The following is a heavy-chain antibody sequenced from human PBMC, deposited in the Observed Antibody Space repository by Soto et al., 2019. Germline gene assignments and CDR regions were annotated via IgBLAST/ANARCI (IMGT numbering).Heavy chain of an antibody. Sequence: EVQLVESGGGLIQPGGSLRLSCAASGFTVSSNYMSWVRQAPGKGLEWVSVIYSGGSTYYADSVKGRFTISRDNSKNTLYLQMNSLRAEDTAVYYCARTAHDDSGGWFDPWGQGTLVTVSS. CDR1: GFTVSSNY. D-gene: IGHD2-15*01. V-gene: IGHV3-53*01. J-gene: IGHJ5*02. CDR2: IYSGGST. CDR3: ARTAHDDSGGWFDP.